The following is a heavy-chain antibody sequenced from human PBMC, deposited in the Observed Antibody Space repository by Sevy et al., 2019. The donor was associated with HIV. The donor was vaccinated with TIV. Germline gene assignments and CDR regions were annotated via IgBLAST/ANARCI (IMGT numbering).Heavy chain of an antibody. CDR2: VNQDGGEK. Sequence: GGSLRLSCKASGFTFTRYWMSWVRQDPGKGLEWVANVNQDGGEKHYVDSVKDRFTISRDNAKNSVDLQMSSLRAEDTAVYYCVSDGISHCSGGSCAVEYCQHWGQGTLVTVSS. D-gene: IGHD2-15*01. CDR1: GFTFTRYW. V-gene: IGHV3-7*01. CDR3: VSDGISHCSGGSCAVEYCQH. J-gene: IGHJ1*01.